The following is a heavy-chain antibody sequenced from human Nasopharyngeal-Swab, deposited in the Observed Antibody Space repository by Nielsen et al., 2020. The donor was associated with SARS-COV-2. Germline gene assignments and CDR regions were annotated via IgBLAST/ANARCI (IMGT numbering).Heavy chain of an antibody. D-gene: IGHD4-17*01. CDR1: GYSISSGYY. CDR3: ARDLGDYGDYALDP. V-gene: IGHV4-38-2*02. CDR2: IYHSGST. J-gene: IGHJ5*02. Sequence: GSLRLSCTVSGYSISSGYYWGWIRQPPGKGLAWLGSIYHSGSTYYNPSLKSRVTISVDTSKNQFSLKLSSVTAADTAVYYCARDLGDYGDYALDPWGQGTLVTVSS.